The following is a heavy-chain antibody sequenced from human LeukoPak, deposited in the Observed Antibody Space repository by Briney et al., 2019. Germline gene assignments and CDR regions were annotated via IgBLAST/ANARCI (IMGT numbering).Heavy chain of an antibody. CDR1: GFTVSTNY. D-gene: IGHD3/OR15-3a*01. V-gene: IGHV3-53*01. CDR2: FYPAGTT. J-gene: IGHJ3*02. CDR3: VRERTGRGAFDI. Sequence: GGSLRLSCAASGFTVSTNYISWVRQAPGTGLEWVSVFYPAGTTYYADSVKGRFTIPRDNSENTLSLQMNSLRAEDTAIYYCVRERTGRGAFDIWGQGTMVTVSS.